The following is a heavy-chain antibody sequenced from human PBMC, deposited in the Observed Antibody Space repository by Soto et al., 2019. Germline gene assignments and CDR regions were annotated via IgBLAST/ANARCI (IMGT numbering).Heavy chain of an antibody. CDR2: MNSDGSTT. V-gene: IGHV3-74*01. CDR1: GFTFGNYW. CDR3: ATAEVDY. J-gene: IGHJ4*02. Sequence: GGSLRLSCAASGFTFGNYWMHWVRKAPGKGLEWVSRMNSDGSTTNYAGSVKGRFTVSRDNARNTLHLQMNSLRAEDTAVYYCATAEVDYWGPGTLVTVSS.